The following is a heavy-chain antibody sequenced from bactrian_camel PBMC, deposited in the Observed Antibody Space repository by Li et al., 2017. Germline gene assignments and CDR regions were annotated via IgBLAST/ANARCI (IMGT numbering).Heavy chain of an antibody. CDR1: RYTLY. Sequence: DVQLVESGGGSVQAGGSLTLSCAASRYTLYIAWFRQAPGTEREVVAEIYGETTTLYADSVKGRFTASRAYTPNTLYLQMNDLQPEDTAMYYCAALISCADLEGVKKGFALIPFSGQGTQVTVS. V-gene: IGHV3S10*01. J-gene: IGHJ4*01. D-gene: IGHD5*01. CDR2: IYGETTT.